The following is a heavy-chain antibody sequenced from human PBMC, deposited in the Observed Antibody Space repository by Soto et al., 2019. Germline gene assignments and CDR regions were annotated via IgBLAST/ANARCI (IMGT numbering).Heavy chain of an antibody. Sequence: QVQLVESGGGVVQPGRSLRLSCAASGFTFSSYAMHWVRQAPGKGLEWVAVISYDGSKKYYADSVKGRFTISRDNSKNTLYLQMNSLRAEDTAVYYWARQSTHNGGFDYWGQGTLVTVSS. D-gene: IGHD1-20*01. CDR3: ARQSTHNGGFDY. J-gene: IGHJ4*02. V-gene: IGHV3-30-3*01. CDR1: GFTFSSYA. CDR2: ISYDGSKK.